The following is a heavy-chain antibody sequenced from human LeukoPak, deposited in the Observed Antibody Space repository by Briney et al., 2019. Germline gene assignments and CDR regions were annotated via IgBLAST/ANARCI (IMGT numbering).Heavy chain of an antibody. CDR3: AGHCSGGSCYPGAGYYMDV. J-gene: IGHJ6*03. V-gene: IGHV4-61*02. CDR2: IYTSGST. CDR1: GGSISSGSYY. Sequence: SQTLSLTCTVSGGSISSGSYYWSWIRQPAGKGLEWIGRIYTSGSTNYNPSLKSRVTISVDTSKNQYSLKLSSVTAADTAVYYCAGHCSGGSCYPGAGYYMDVWGKGTTVTVSS. D-gene: IGHD2-15*01.